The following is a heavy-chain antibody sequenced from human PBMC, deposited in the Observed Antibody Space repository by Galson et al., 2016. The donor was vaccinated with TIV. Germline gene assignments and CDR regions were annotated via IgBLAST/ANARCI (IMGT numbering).Heavy chain of an antibody. D-gene: IGHD3-22*01. J-gene: IGHJ6*02. CDR1: GLSVTINY. V-gene: IGHV3-66*02. Sequence: SLRLSCAASGLSVTINYMTWVRQAPGKGLEWVSLISDGGNTYYSDSVRGRFTISRDNSKNILYLQMNSLRVEDTAVYFCARDRVVDATHYYYYFGMDVWGQGTAVTVSS. CDR2: ISDGGNT. CDR3: ARDRVVDATHYYYYFGMDV.